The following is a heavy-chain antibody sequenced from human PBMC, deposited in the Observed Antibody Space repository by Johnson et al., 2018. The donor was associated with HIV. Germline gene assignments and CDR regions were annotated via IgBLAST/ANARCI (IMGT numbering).Heavy chain of an antibody. CDR3: ASSWFGELSYAFDI. CDR1: GFTFSSYA. CDR2: ISYDGSNK. V-gene: IGHV3-30*04. D-gene: IGHD3-10*01. Sequence: QVPLVESGGGVVQPGRSLRLSCAASGFTFSSYAMHWVRQAPGKGLAWVAVISYDGSNKYYAASVKGRFTISRDNSKNTLYLQMNSLRAEDTAVYYCASSWFGELSYAFDIWGQGTMVTVSS. J-gene: IGHJ3*02.